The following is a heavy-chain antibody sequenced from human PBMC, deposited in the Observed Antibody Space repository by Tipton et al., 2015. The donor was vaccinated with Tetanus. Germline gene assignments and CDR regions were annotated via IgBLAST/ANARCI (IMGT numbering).Heavy chain of an antibody. Sequence: GLVKPSETLSLTCTVSGGSISSSSYYWGWIRQPPGKGLEWIGSIYYSGSTYYNPSLKSRVTISVDTSKNQFSLKLSSVTAADTAVYYCARSIRGSRINDYWGQGTLVTVSS. CDR3: ARSIRGSRINDY. V-gene: IGHV4-39*01. J-gene: IGHJ4*02. D-gene: IGHD2-15*01. CDR1: GGSISSSSYY. CDR2: IYYSGST.